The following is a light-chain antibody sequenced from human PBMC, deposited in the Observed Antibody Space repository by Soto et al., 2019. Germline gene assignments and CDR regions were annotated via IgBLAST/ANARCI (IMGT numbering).Light chain of an antibody. V-gene: IGLV1-40*01. J-gene: IGLJ3*02. CDR3: QSYDSGLGGSV. CDR2: GNT. CDR1: SSNIGAGYD. Sequence: QSVLTQPPSVSGAPGQRVTISCTGSSSNIGAGYDVHWYQHLPGTAPKLLIYGNTNRPSGVPDRFSGSKAGTSASLAITGLQADDEADYYCQSYDSGLGGSVFGGGTKVTVL.